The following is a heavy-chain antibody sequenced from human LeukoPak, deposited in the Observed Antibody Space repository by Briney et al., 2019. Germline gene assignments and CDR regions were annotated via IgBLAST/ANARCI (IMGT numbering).Heavy chain of an antibody. CDR3: AREVVVPAAMSFRYYYYGMDV. Sequence: PSETLSLTCAVSGGSIRSGGYYWSWIRQSPGKGLEWIGYIYHSGSTYYNPSLKSRVTISVDRSKNQFSLKLSSVTAADTAVYFCAREVVVPAAMSFRYYYYGMDVWGKGTTVTVSS. J-gene: IGHJ6*04. CDR2: IYHSGST. CDR1: GGSIRSGGYY. D-gene: IGHD2-2*01. V-gene: IGHV4-30-2*06.